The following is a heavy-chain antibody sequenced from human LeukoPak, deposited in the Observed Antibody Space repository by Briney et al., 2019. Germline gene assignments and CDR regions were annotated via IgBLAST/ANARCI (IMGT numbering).Heavy chain of an antibody. D-gene: IGHD3-10*01. J-gene: IGHJ4*02. CDR1: GCTFRNYA. Sequence: SGGSLRLSCTALGCTFRNYAISWVRQAPGKGLEWVSAISGSGGSTYYIASVKGRFTISRDNSRNTVFLQMNSLRAEDTAVYSCAKDTSSSGSYFDYWGQGILVTVSS. CDR3: AKDTSSSGSYFDY. CDR2: ISGSGGST. V-gene: IGHV3-23*01.